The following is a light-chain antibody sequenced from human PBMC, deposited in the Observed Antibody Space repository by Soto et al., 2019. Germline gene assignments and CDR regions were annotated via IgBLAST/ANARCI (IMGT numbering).Light chain of an antibody. V-gene: IGLV2-11*01. CDR1: SSDVGGYHY. Sequence: QSALTQPRSVSGSPGQSVTLSCTGTSSDVGGYHYVSWYQHHPGKAPKIIIYDVNKRPSGVPDRFSGSKSGNTASLNISGLQTEDEADYYCCSYAGSYTLVFGGGTKLTVL. CDR3: CSYAGSYTLV. CDR2: DVN. J-gene: IGLJ2*01.